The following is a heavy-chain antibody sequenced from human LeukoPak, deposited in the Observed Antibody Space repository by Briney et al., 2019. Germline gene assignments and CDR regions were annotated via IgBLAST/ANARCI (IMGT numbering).Heavy chain of an antibody. V-gene: IGHV4-31*03. CDR2: IYYSGST. Sequence: SQTLSLTCTVSGGSISSGGYYWSWLRQHPGKALEWIGYIYYSGSTYYNPSLKSRVTISVDTSKNQFSLKLSSVTAADTAVYYCAARGSDSLYFDYWGQGTLVTVSS. CDR3: AARGSDSLYFDY. D-gene: IGHD2-21*01. J-gene: IGHJ4*02. CDR1: GGSISSGGYY.